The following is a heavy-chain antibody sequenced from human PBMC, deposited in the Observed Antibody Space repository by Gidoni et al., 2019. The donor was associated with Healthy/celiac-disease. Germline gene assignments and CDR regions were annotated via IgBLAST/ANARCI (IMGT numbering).Heavy chain of an antibody. Sequence: EVQLVESGGGLVQPGRSLRLSCAASGVTFDDYAMHWVRQAPGKGLEWVSGISWNSGSIGYADSVKGRFTISRDNAKNSLYLQMNSLRAEDTALYYCAKDGDDILTGYSYYFDYWGQGTLVTVSS. J-gene: IGHJ4*02. V-gene: IGHV3-9*01. D-gene: IGHD3-9*01. CDR1: GVTFDDYA. CDR2: ISWNSGSI. CDR3: AKDGDDILTGYSYYFDY.